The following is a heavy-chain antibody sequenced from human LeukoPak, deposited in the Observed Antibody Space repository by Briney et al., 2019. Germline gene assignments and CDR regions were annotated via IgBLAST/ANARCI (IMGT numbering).Heavy chain of an antibody. V-gene: IGHV4-59*01. J-gene: IGHJ4*02. CDR3: ARDPGYYSSSWSDY. CDR1: GGSINNYY. D-gene: IGHD6-13*01. Sequence: SETLSLTCTVSGGSINNYYWSWVRQPPGKGLEWIGSIFYSGSTNYNPSLKSRVIISADTSKNQFSPKLSSVTAADTAVYYCARDPGYYSSSWSDYWGQGTLVTVSS. CDR2: IFYSGST.